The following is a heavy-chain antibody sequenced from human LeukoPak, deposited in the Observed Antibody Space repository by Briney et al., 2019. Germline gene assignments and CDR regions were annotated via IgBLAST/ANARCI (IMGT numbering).Heavy chain of an antibody. CDR2: IYYSGGT. D-gene: IGHD3-22*01. V-gene: IGHV4-59*01. CDR3: ARGSDYDSSGYYSQYYYYYYMDV. CDR1: GGSISSYY. Sequence: PSETLSLTCTVSGGSISSYYWSWIRQPPGKGLEWIGYIYYSGGTNYNPSLKSRVTISVDTSKNQFSLKLSSVTAADTAVYYCARGSDYDSSGYYSQYYYYYYMDVWGKGTTVTVSS. J-gene: IGHJ6*03.